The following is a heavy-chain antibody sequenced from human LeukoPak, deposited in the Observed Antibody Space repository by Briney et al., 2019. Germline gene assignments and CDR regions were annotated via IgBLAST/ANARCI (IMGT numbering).Heavy chain of an antibody. CDR3: VKASAFYYGSGSYWDY. D-gene: IGHD3-10*01. CDR1: GFIFSSYA. Sequence: PGGSLRLSCSASGFIFSSYAMHWVRQAPGKELEYVSAISNNGGGTYYADSVKGRFTISRDNSKNTLYLQMSSLRAEDTAVYYCVKASAFYYGSGSYWDYWGQGTLVTVSS. CDR2: ISNNGGGT. V-gene: IGHV3-64D*06. J-gene: IGHJ4*02.